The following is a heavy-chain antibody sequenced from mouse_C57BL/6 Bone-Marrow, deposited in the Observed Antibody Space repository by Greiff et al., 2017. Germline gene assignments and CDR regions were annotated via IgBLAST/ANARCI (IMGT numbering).Heavy chain of an antibody. CDR3: ARYGSLDY. J-gene: IGHJ2*01. CDR1: GFNIKDYY. V-gene: IGHV14-2*01. D-gene: IGHD1-2*01. CDR2: IDPEDGET. Sequence: VQLQQSGAELVKPGASVKLSCTASGFNIKDYYMHWVKQRTEQGLEWIGRIDPEDGETKYAPKFPGKATITADTSSNTAYLQLSSLTSEDTAVYYCARYGSLDYWGQGTTLTVSS.